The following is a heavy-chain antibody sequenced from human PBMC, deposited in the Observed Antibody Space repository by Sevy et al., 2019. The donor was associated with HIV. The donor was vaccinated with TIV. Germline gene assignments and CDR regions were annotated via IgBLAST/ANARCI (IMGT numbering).Heavy chain of an antibody. D-gene: IGHD2-2*02. CDR2: ISGISNYI. J-gene: IGHJ3*02. V-gene: IGHV3-21*01. CDR3: ARNNCSITNCYMGDVFDI. CDR1: GFTFSSYE. Sequence: GGSLRLSFAASGFTFSSYEMNWVRQAPGKGLEWVSSISGISNYIYYADSMKGRFTVSRDNARNSLYLQMNSLRAEDTAVYYCARNNCSITNCYMGDVFDIWGQGTMVTVSS.